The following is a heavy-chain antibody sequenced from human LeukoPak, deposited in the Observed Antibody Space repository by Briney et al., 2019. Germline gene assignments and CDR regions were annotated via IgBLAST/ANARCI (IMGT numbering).Heavy chain of an antibody. V-gene: IGHV3-64*01. D-gene: IGHD1-26*01. CDR2: ISGDGSST. J-gene: IGHJ4*02. Sequence: GGSLRLSCAASGFTFSNFAMHWVRQAPGKGLEYVSAISGDGSSTYYANSVKGRFTISRDNSKSTLYLQMGSLRVEDMAVYYCASIGLPWGQGTLVTVSS. CDR1: GFTFSNFA. CDR3: ASIGLP.